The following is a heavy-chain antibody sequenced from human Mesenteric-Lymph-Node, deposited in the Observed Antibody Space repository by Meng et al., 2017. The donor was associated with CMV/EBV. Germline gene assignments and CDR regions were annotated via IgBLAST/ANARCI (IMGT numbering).Heavy chain of an antibody. V-gene: IGHV3-48*04. CDR1: GFTFSSYS. CDR3: ARSDDILTGYYAYYYGMDV. D-gene: IGHD3-9*01. CDR2: ISSSSSTI. Sequence: GGSLRLSCAASGFTFSSYSMNWVRQAPGKGLEWVSYISSSSSTIYYADSVKGRFTISRDNAKNSLYLQMNSLRAEDTAVYYCARSDDILTGYYAYYYGMDVWGQGTTVTVSS. J-gene: IGHJ6*02.